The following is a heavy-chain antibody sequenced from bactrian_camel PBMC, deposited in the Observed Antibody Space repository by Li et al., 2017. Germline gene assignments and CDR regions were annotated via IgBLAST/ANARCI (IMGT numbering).Heavy chain of an antibody. CDR1: GNRYSGNC. CDR3: AEGRGSRGEHCYSLNY. D-gene: IGHD6*01. V-gene: IGHV3S1*01. Sequence: VQLVESGGGSVQAGGSLRLSCAASGNRYSGNCMGWFRQAPGREREAVTAHYTGTATTYVADSVKGRFTISRDNAKNSVYLQMNNLKPEDTATYYCAEGRGSRGEHCYSLNYWGQGTQVTVS. CDR2: HYTGTATT. J-gene: IGHJ4*01.